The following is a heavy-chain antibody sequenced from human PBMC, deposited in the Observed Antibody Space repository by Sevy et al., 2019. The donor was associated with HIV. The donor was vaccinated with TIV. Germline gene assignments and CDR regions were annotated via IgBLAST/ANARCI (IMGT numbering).Heavy chain of an antibody. J-gene: IGHJ1*01. D-gene: IGHD3-22*01. CDR2: ISYDGSNK. CDR1: GFTFSSYG. CDR3: AKDTRSGYYDSSGYSHFQH. V-gene: IGHV3-30*18. Sequence: GGSLRLSCAASGFTFSSYGMHWVRQAPGKGLEWVAVISYDGSNKYYADSVKGRFTIPRDNSKNTLYLQMNSLRAEDTAVYYCAKDTRSGYYDSSGYSHFQHWGQGTLVTVSS.